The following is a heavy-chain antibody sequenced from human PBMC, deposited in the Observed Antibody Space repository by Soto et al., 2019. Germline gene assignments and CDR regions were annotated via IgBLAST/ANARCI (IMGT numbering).Heavy chain of an antibody. Sequence: SETLSLTCTVSGGSISSGGYYWSWIRQHPGKGLEWIGYIYYSGSTYYNPSLKSRVTISVDTSKNQFSLKLSSVTAADTAVYYCAREQQGYLNRWGQGTLVTVSS. CDR1: GGSISSGGYY. J-gene: IGHJ4*02. CDR3: AREQQGYLNR. V-gene: IGHV4-31*03. CDR2: IYYSGST. D-gene: IGHD3-22*01.